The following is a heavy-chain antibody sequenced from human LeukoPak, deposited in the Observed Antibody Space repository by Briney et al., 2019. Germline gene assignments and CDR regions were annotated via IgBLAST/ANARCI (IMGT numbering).Heavy chain of an antibody. CDR2: ISAYNGNT. CDR3: ARDLIAARPGWFDP. J-gene: IGHJ5*02. CDR1: GYTFTIYG. Sequence: ASVKVSCKASGYTFTIYGINWVRQAPGQGHEWMGWISAYNGNTNYAQTLQGRVTLTTDTSASTAYMELRSLTSDDTAVYYCARDLIAARPGWFDPWGQGTLVTVSS. D-gene: IGHD6-6*01. V-gene: IGHV1-18*01.